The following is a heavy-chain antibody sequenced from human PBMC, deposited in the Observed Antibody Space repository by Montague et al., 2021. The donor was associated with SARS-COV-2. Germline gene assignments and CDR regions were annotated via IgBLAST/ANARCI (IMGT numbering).Heavy chain of an antibody. J-gene: IGHJ5*02. Sequence: SETLSLTCTVSGGSISSSSYHWGWIRQPPGKGLEWIGSIYYSGSTYYNPSPKSRVTISVDTSKNQFSLKLSSVTAADTAVYYCARQEYYYDSSGYWRMAWFDPWGQGTLVTVSS. CDR1: GGSISSSSYH. V-gene: IGHV4-39*01. CDR2: IYYSGST. D-gene: IGHD3-22*01. CDR3: ARQEYYYDSSGYWRMAWFDP.